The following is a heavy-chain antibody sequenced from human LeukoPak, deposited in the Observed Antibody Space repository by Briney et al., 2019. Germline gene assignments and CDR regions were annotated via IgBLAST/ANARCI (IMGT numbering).Heavy chain of an antibody. Sequence: ASVKVSCKASGYTFTSYAMNWVRQAPGQGLEWMGWINTNTGNPTYAQGFTGRFVFSLDTSVSTAYLQISSLKAEDTAVYYCARDQSGSYHVYYYYYGMDVWGQGTTVTVSS. D-gene: IGHD1-26*01. V-gene: IGHV7-4-1*02. CDR1: GYTFTSYA. CDR2: INTNTGNP. CDR3: ARDQSGSYHVYYYYYGMDV. J-gene: IGHJ6*02.